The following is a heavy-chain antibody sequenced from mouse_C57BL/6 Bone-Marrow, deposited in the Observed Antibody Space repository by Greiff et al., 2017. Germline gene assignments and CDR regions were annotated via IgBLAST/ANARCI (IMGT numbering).Heavy chain of an antibody. J-gene: IGHJ3*01. CDR3: ARQGPYYYGSSYGWFAY. Sequence: EVQLVESGGGLVQPGGSLKLSCAASGFTFSDYYMYWVRQTPEKRLEWVAYISNGGGSTYYPDTVKGRFTISRDNAKNTLYLQMSRLKSEDTAMYYCARQGPYYYGSSYGWFAYWGQGTLVTVSA. V-gene: IGHV5-12*01. CDR1: GFTFSDYY. D-gene: IGHD1-1*01. CDR2: ISNGGGST.